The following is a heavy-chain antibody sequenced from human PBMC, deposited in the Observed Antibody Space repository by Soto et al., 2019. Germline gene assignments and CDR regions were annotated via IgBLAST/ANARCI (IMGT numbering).Heavy chain of an antibody. CDR1: GFTFSNYW. CDR2: INIDGSGT. J-gene: IGHJ4*02. CDR3: ARESEDLTSNFDY. Sequence: PGGSLRLSCAASGFTFSNYWMHWVRQAPGKGLVWVSRINIDGSGTTYADSVKGRFTISRDNAKNTVFLEMNSLRAEDTAVYYCARESEDLTSNFDYWGQGTLVTVSS. V-gene: IGHV3-74*03.